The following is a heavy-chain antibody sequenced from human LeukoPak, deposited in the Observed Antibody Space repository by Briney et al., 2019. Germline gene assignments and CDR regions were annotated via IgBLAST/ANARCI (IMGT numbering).Heavy chain of an antibody. D-gene: IGHD4-23*01. CDR1: GGTFSSYA. V-gene: IGHV1-69*05. Sequence: ASVKVSCKASGGTFSSYAISWVRQAPGQGLEWMGRIIPIFGTANYAQKFQGRVTIATDESTSTAYMELSSLRSEDTAVYYCARSMEVTRREDDAFDIWGQGTMVTVSS. J-gene: IGHJ3*02. CDR3: ARSMEVTRREDDAFDI. CDR2: IIPIFGTA.